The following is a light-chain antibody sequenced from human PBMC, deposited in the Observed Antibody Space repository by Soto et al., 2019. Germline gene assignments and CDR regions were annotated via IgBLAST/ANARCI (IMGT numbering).Light chain of an antibody. J-gene: IGKJ4*01. V-gene: IGKV3-15*01. CDR1: QSVGRN. CDR3: QQYGDWPLT. CDR2: ATS. Sequence: DIVVTQSPGILSVSPGDRATLSCRASQSVGRNLAWYQQKPGQAPRLLIFATSTRATGVPARFSGSGSGTEFTLTISSLQSEDFAVYYCQQYGDWPLTFGGGAKVEIE.